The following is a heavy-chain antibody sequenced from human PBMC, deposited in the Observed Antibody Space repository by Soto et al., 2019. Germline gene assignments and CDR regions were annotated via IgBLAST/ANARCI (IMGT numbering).Heavy chain of an antibody. V-gene: IGHV4-39*01. CDR2: IYYSGST. CDR1: GGSISSSSYY. CDR3: ARHLTYYDFWSGYYWPSGYYYGMDV. D-gene: IGHD3-3*01. Sequence: SETLSVTCTVSGGSISSSSYYWGWIRQPPGKGLEWIGSIYYSGSTYYNPSLKSRVTISVDTSKNQFSLKLSSVTAADTAVYYCARHLTYYDFWSGYYWPSGYYYGMDVWGQGTTVTVSS. J-gene: IGHJ6*02.